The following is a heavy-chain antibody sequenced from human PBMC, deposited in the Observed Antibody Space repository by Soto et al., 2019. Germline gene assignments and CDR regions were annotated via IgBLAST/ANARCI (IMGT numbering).Heavy chain of an antibody. CDR2: ISRYGDIT. CDR1: GFTFNIYA. CDR3: AKDRYLDHDSRGYLFDN. D-gene: IGHD3-22*01. V-gene: IGHV3-23*01. Sequence: EVQLLESGGDLIQPGGSLRLSCAASGFTFNIYAMTWVRQAPGKGLEWVSAISRYGDITYYADSVEGRFSISRDNSKITLYLQMNRLRAEDTAVYYCAKDRYLDHDSRGYLFDNWGQGTLVTVSS. J-gene: IGHJ4*02.